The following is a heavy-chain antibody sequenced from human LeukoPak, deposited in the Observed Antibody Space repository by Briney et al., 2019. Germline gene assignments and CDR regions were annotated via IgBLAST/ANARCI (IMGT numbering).Heavy chain of an antibody. D-gene: IGHD3-3*01. Sequence: SQTLSLTCTVPGGSISSSGYYWSWIRQPPGKGLEWIGSIYYSGSTYYNPSLKSRVTISVDTSKNQFSLKLSSVTAADTAVYYCARLGREGYYDFWSGYYYYYYMDVWGKGTTVTVSS. CDR2: IYYSGST. CDR3: ARLGREGYYDFWSGYYYYYYMDV. V-gene: IGHV4-39*01. J-gene: IGHJ6*03. CDR1: GGSISSSGYY.